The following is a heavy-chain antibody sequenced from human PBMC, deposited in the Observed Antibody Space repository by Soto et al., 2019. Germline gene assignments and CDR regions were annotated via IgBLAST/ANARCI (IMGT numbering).Heavy chain of an antibody. CDR3: AREAIRYFDWLPSGYWFDP. D-gene: IGHD3-9*01. V-gene: IGHV4-34*01. CDR2: SNHSGST. CDR1: GGSFSGYY. Sequence: QVQLQQWGAGLLKPSETLSLTCAVYGGSFSGYYWSWIRQPPGKGLEWIGESNHSGSTNYNPSRKSRVTISVDTSKNQFSLKLRSLTAADTAVYYCAREAIRYFDWLPSGYWFDPWGQGTLVTVSS. J-gene: IGHJ5*02.